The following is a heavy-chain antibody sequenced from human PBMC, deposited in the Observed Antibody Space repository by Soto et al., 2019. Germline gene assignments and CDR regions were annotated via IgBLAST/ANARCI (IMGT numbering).Heavy chain of an antibody. CDR2: IYWDDDK. Sequence: QITLKESGPTLVKPTQTLTLTCTFSGFSLSTSGVGVGWIRQPPGKALEWLALIYWDDDKRYSPSLKSRLTIPKDTSKNQVVLTMTNMDPVDTATYYCAHRLESSWRYRDAFDIWGQGTMVTVSS. J-gene: IGHJ3*02. CDR3: AHRLESSWRYRDAFDI. CDR1: GFSLSTSGVG. V-gene: IGHV2-5*02. D-gene: IGHD6-13*01.